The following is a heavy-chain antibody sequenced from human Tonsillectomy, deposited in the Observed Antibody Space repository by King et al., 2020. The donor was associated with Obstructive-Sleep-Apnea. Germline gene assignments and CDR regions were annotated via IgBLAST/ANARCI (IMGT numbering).Heavy chain of an antibody. CDR3: ARGSGAAAVNWFDP. D-gene: IGHD6-13*01. CDR2: INHSGST. Sequence: VQLQQWGAGLLKPSETLSLTCAVFGGSFSDYYWSWIRQPPGKGLEWIGEINHSGSTNYNHSLKSRVTISVDTSKNQFSLKLSSVTAADTAVYYCARGSGAAAVNWFDPWGQGTLVTVSS. J-gene: IGHJ5*02. CDR1: GGSFSDYY. V-gene: IGHV4-34*01.